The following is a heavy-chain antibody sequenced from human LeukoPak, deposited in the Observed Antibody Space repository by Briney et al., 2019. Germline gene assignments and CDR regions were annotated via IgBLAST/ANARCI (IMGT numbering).Heavy chain of an antibody. CDR2: IRTKVDSYAT. Sequence: GGSLRLSCAASGFIFSDFAMHWVRQASGKGLEWVGRIRTKVDSYATTYAASVKGRFTVPRDDSKNTAYLEMNSLKSEDTAVYYCARPSSGFHFWGQGTLVTVSP. CDR3: ARPSSGFHF. CDR1: GFIFSDFA. V-gene: IGHV3-73*01. D-gene: IGHD3-22*01. J-gene: IGHJ4*02.